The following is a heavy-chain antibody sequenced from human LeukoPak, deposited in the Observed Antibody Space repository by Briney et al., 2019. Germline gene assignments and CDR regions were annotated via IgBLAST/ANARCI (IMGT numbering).Heavy chain of an antibody. CDR2: ITYNSGTI. J-gene: IGHJ5*02. CDR3: APPITGTTGNWFDP. D-gene: IGHD1-20*01. CDR1: GFTFDDYG. Sequence: GGSPRLSCAASGFTFDDYGMRWVRQAPGKGLEWVSGITYNSGTIGYADSVKGRFTISRDNAKNSLYLQMNSLRAEDTAVYYCAPPITGTTGNWFDPWGQGTLVTVSS. V-gene: IGHV3-9*01.